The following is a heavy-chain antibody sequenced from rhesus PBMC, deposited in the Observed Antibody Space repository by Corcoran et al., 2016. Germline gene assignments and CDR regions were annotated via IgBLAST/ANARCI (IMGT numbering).Heavy chain of an antibody. V-gene: IGHV4-65*01. CDR1: GGSVSSSKW. Sequence: QVQLQESGPGLVKTSETLSLTCAVSGGSVSSSKWWSWIRQAPEKGLEWIAYISGIGGTTHYNPSLKSRVTISIDTSKNQFSLKLSSVTVADTAVYYGASVWDEYLDYWGQGVLVTVSS. D-gene: IGHD3-34*01. CDR2: ISGIGGTT. CDR3: ASVWDEYLDY. J-gene: IGHJ4*01.